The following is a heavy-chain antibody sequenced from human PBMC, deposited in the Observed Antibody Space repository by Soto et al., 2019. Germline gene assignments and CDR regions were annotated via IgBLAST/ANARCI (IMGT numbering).Heavy chain of an antibody. CDR2: ISSSSSTI. D-gene: IGHD2-2*01. V-gene: IGHV3-48*01. Sequence: GGSLRLSCAASGFTFSSYNMNWVRQAPGKGLEWVSYISSSSSTIYYADSVKGRFTISRDNSKNTLYLQMNSLRAEDTAVYYCAKDIVVVPAAGNYFDCWGQGTLVTVSS. J-gene: IGHJ4*02. CDR3: AKDIVVVPAAGNYFDC. CDR1: GFTFSSYN.